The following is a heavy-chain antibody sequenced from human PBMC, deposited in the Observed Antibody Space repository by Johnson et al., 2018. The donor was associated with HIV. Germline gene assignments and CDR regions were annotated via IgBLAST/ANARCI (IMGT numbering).Heavy chain of an antibody. D-gene: IGHD2-2*01. CDR2: INWNGGST. V-gene: IGHV3-20*04. Sequence: VQLVESGGGVVRPGGSLRLSCAASGFTFDDYGMSWVRQAPGKGLEWVSGINWNGGSTGYAASVKGRFTISRDNVKNTLYLQMNSLRAEDTAVYYCARERIGYSSSGDAFDLWGQETVVTVAS. CDR1: GFTFDDYG. J-gene: IGHJ3*01. CDR3: ARERIGYSSSGDAFDL.